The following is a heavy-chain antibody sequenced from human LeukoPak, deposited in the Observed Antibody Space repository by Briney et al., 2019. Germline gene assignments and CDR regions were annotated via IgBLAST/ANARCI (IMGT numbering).Heavy chain of an antibody. CDR3: ARSWASSWYWFDY. CDR2: ISSSSAYI. CDR1: GFTFSTYT. Sequence: PGGSLRLSCAASGFTFSTYTMNWVRQAPGKGLEWVSSISSSSAYIYYADSLKGRFTISRDNAKNTLYLQMNSLRAEDTAVYYCARSWASSWYWFDYWGQGTPVTVSS. V-gene: IGHV3-21*01. J-gene: IGHJ4*02. D-gene: IGHD6-13*01.